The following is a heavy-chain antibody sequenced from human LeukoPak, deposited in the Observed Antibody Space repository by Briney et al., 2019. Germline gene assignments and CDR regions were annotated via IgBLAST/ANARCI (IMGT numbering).Heavy chain of an antibody. CDR2: INPNSGDT. Sequence: GASVKVSCKASRYTFTGYYMRWVRQAPGQGLEWMGWINPNSGDTNYAQKFQGRVTMTRDTSITTVYMELSRLRSDDTAVYFCASGWSITGWYNNWFDPWGQGTLVTVSS. V-gene: IGHV1-2*02. D-gene: IGHD6-19*01. J-gene: IGHJ5*02. CDR1: RYTFTGYY. CDR3: ASGWSITGWYNNWFDP.